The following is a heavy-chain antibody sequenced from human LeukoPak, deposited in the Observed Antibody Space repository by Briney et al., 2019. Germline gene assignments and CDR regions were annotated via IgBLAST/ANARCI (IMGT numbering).Heavy chain of an antibody. V-gene: IGHV4-59*01. Sequence: SETLSLTCTVSGGPISDFYWSWIRQSPEKGLEWIGNIFYSGNTNYNPSLRSRVTISVDTSKKQFSLRPTSVTAADTAVYYCARLRSGSTPPPPYYYYGLDVWGQGTTVTVSS. CDR3: ARLRSGSTPPPPYYYYGLDV. CDR2: IFYSGNT. D-gene: IGHD1-26*01. J-gene: IGHJ6*02. CDR1: GGPISDFY.